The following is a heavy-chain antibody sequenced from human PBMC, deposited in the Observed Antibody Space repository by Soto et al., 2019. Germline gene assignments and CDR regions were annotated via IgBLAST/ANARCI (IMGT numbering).Heavy chain of an antibody. J-gene: IGHJ4*02. V-gene: IGHV3-21*02. Sequence: EVQLVESGGGPVKPGESLRLSCVASGFTFKNYNMNWVRQAPGKGLEWVSSIGGSDTFTYYADSVKGRFTISRDNAKSSLFLQMNSLRVEDTAVYFCVRDGSLLGMTRWGQGALVTVSS. D-gene: IGHD3-10*01. CDR1: GFTFKNYN. CDR3: VRDGSLLGMTR. CDR2: IGGSDTFT.